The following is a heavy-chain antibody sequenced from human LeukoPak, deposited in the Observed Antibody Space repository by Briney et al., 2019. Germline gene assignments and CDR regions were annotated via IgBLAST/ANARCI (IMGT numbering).Heavy chain of an antibody. J-gene: IGHJ4*02. CDR1: GGTFSSYA. D-gene: IGHD1-26*01. CDR3: AGPGGRFDY. Sequence: SVKVSCKASGGTFSSYAISWVRQAPGQGLEWMGRIIPIFGTANYAQKFQGRVTITTDESTSTAYMELSSLRAEDTAAYYCAGPGGRFDYWGQGTLVTVSS. CDR2: IIPIFGTA. V-gene: IGHV1-69*05.